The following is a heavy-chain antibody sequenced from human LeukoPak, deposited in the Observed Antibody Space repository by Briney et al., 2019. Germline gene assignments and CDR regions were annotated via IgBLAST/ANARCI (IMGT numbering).Heavy chain of an antibody. Sequence: KPSETLSLTCTVSGGSISSSSYYWGWIRQPPGKGLEWIGSIYYSGSTYYNPSLKSRVTISVDTSKNQFSLKLSSVTAADTAVYYCARRGLRPNSFDPWGQGTLVTVSS. V-gene: IGHV4-39*01. CDR3: ARRGLRPNSFDP. CDR1: GGSISSSSYY. CDR2: IYYSGST. J-gene: IGHJ5*02. D-gene: IGHD4-17*01.